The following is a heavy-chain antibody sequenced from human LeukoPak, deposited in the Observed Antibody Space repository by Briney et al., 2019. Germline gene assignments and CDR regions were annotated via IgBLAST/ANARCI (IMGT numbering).Heavy chain of an antibody. Sequence: ASVKVSCKASGYTFTSYDINWVRQATGQGLEWMGWMNPNSGNTGYAQKFQGRVTMTRNTSISTAYMELSSLRSEDTAVYYCARAPTVLRFFGVVTDYYYMDVWGKGTTVTVSS. CDR3: ARAPTVLRFFGVVTDYYYMDV. CDR2: MNPNSGNT. D-gene: IGHD3-3*01. CDR1: GYTFTSYD. J-gene: IGHJ6*03. V-gene: IGHV1-8*01.